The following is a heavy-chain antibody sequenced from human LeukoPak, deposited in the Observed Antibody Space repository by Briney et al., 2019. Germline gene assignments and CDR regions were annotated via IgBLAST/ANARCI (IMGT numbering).Heavy chain of an antibody. J-gene: IGHJ4*02. V-gene: IGHV3-30*03. D-gene: IGHD5-18*01. CDR1: GFTFSSYG. CDR2: ISYDGSNK. Sequence: GRSLRLSCAASGFTFSSYGMHWVRRAPGKGLEWVAVISYDGSNKYYADSVKGRFTISRDDSKSTLYLQMNSLRAEDTAVYYCAREPRGFEFRYSSSPDYWGQGTLVTVSS. CDR3: AREPRGFEFRYSSSPDY.